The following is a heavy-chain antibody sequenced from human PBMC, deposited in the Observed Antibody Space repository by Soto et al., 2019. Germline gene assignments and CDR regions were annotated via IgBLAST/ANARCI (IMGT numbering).Heavy chain of an antibody. V-gene: IGHV1-18*01. CDR3: ARDHQQLVPSDI. D-gene: IGHD6-13*01. CDR2: ISAYNGNT. CDR1: GYTFTSYG. Sequence: ASVKVSCKASGYTFTSYGISWVRQAPGQGLEWMGWISAYNGNTNYARKLQGRVTMTTDTSTSTASMELRSLRSADTAVYYCARDHQQLVPSDIWGQGTMVTVSS. J-gene: IGHJ3*02.